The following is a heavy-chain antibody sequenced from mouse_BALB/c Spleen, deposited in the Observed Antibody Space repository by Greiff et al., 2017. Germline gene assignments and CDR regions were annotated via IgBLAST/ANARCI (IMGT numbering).Heavy chain of an antibody. Sequence: QVQLKESGPGLVAPSQSLSITCTVSGFSLTSYGVNWVRQPPGKGLEWLGMIWGDGSTDYNSALKSRLSISKDNSKSQVFLKMNSLQTDDTARYYCARGDYFYAMDYWGQGTSVTVSS. V-gene: IGHV2-6-7*01. CDR3: ARGDYFYAMDY. CDR1: GFSLTSYG. CDR2: IWGDGST. J-gene: IGHJ4*01. D-gene: IGHD2-13*01.